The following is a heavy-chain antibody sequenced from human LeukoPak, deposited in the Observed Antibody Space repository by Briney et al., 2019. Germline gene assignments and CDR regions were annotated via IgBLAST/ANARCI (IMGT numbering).Heavy chain of an antibody. CDR1: GFTFSTYT. Sequence: GGSLRLSCAASGFTFSTYTMNWVRQAPGKGLEWVSSISSIGSTIYYADSVKGRFTISRDNAKNSLYLQMNSLRAEDTAVYYCAREWQWLVRYFDYWGQGTLVTVSS. J-gene: IGHJ4*02. D-gene: IGHD6-19*01. V-gene: IGHV3-48*01. CDR3: AREWQWLVRYFDY. CDR2: ISSIGSTI.